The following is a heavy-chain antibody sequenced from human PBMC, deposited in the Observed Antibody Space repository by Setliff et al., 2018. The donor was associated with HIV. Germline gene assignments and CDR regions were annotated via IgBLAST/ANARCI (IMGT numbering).Heavy chain of an antibody. Sequence: SETLSLTCTVSGGSISNSGYYWGWIRQPPGKGLEWIGAIHHSGNTYYNPSLKSRVTISVEASKNQISLKLTAVTAADSAVYYCAREGDGIDFWGQGTLVTVSS. CDR1: GGSISNSGYY. D-gene: IGHD2-21*02. CDR3: AREGDGIDF. J-gene: IGHJ4*02. CDR2: IHHSGNT. V-gene: IGHV4-39*02.